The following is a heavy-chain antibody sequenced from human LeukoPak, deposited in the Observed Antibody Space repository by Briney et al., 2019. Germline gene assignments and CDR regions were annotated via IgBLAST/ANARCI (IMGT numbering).Heavy chain of an antibody. CDR3: ARSIAVAGPAEDYFDY. D-gene: IGHD6-19*01. CDR2: IIPIFGTA. V-gene: IGHV1-69*05. Sequence: EASVKVSCKASGGTFSSYAISWVRQAPGQGLEWMGRIIPIFGTANYAQKFQGRVTITTDESTSTAYMELSSLRSEDTALYYCARSIAVAGPAEDYFDYWGQGTLVIVSS. J-gene: IGHJ4*02. CDR1: GGTFSSYA.